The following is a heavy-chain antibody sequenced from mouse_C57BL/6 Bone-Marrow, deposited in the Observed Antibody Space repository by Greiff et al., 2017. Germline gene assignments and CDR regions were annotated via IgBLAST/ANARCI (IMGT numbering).Heavy chain of an antibody. Sequence: VQLVESGPELVKPGASVKISCKASGYAFSSSWMNWVKQRPGKGLEWIGRIYPGDGDTNYNGKFKGKATLTADKSSSTAYMQLSSLTSEDSAVYFCARYYDGYYFDVWGTGTTVTVSA. CDR1: GYAFSSSW. J-gene: IGHJ1*03. CDR3: ARYYDGYYFDV. D-gene: IGHD2-3*01. CDR2: IYPGDGDT. V-gene: IGHV1-82*01.